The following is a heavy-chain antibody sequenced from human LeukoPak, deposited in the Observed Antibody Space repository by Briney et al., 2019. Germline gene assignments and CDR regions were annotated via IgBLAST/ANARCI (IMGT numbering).Heavy chain of an antibody. CDR1: GYTFTSYA. CDR2: INAGNGNT. D-gene: IGHD5/OR15-5a*01. V-gene: IGHV1-3*01. CDR3: ARVYSVYDTIDF. Sequence: GASVKVSCKASGYTFTSYAMHWVRQAPGQRLEWMGWINAGNGNTKYSQKFQGRVTITRDTSASAAYMEVSSLRSEDTAVYYCARVYSVYDTIDFWGQGTLVTVSS. J-gene: IGHJ4*02.